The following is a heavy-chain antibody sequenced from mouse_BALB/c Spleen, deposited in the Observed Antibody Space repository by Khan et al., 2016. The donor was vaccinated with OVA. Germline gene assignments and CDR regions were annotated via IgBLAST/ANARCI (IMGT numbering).Heavy chain of an antibody. Sequence: EVQLQESGPGLVKPSQSPSLTCTVTGYSITSDYAWNWIRQFPGNKLEWMGYISYSGRTSYNPSLKSRISITRDTSTNQFFLQWNSVTTEDTATYYCARSVTITTVVATDFDYWGQGTTLTVSS. CDR3: ARSVTITTVVATDFDY. CDR2: ISYSGRT. J-gene: IGHJ2*01. V-gene: IGHV3-2*02. CDR1: GYSITSDYA. D-gene: IGHD1-1*01.